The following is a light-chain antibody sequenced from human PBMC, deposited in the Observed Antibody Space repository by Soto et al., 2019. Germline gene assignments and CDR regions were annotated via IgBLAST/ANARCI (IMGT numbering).Light chain of an antibody. Sequence: PGERATLSCRASQSVSSSYLAWYQQKPGQAPRLLIYGASSRATGTPDRFSGSGSGTDFTLTISRLEPEDFAVYYCQQYGSSPPLTFGGGTKVDIK. CDR1: QSVSSSY. V-gene: IGKV3-20*01. J-gene: IGKJ4*01. CDR3: QQYGSSPPLT. CDR2: GAS.